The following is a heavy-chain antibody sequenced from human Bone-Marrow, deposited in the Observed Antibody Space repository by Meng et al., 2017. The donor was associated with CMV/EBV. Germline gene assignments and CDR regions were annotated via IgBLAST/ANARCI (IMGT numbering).Heavy chain of an antibody. CDR2: ISTYNGNT. Sequence: ASVKVSCKASGYTFINFGFSWVRQVPGQGLQWMGWISTYNGNTNYAQRLQGRVTLTTDTSTSTAYMELRSLRSDDTAVYYCAREGVQLWYYWGQGTLVTVSS. CDR3: AREGVQLWYY. J-gene: IGHJ4*02. CDR1: GYTFINFG. D-gene: IGHD5-18*01. V-gene: IGHV1-18*01.